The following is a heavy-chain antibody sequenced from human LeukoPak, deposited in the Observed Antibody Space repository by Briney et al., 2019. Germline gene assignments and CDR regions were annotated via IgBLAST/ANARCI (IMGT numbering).Heavy chain of an antibody. CDR3: AITSPSSWDNNWFDP. V-gene: IGHV1-18*01. Sequence: ASVKVSCKASGYTFTSYGINWVRQAPGQGLEWMGWISAYNGNTNYAQKLQGRVTMTTDTSTSTAYMELRSLRSDDTAVYYCAITSPSSWDNNWFDPWGQGTLVTVSS. D-gene: IGHD6-13*01. J-gene: IGHJ5*02. CDR2: ISAYNGNT. CDR1: GYTFTSYG.